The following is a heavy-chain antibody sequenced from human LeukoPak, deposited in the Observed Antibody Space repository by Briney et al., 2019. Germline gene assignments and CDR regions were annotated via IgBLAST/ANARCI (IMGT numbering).Heavy chain of an antibody. CDR1: VYTFTSCD. D-gene: IGHD6-19*01. CDR3: TRGSSGQRDN. Sequence: GASVTVSFKASVYTFTSCDINWVRQATGQGLEWMGWMNPNSCNTGYVQSFQGRITMTRDISIGTAYMELSNLTSEDTAIYYCTRGSSGQRDNWGQGTLVTVSA. J-gene: IGHJ4*02. CDR2: MNPNSCNT. V-gene: IGHV1-8*01.